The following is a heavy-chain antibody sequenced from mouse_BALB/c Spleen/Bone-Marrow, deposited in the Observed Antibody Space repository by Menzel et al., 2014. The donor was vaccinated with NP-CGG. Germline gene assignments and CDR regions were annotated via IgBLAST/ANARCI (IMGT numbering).Heavy chain of an antibody. CDR3: ARGNYGNYVDYFDY. CDR2: INSNGGST. V-gene: IGHV5-6-3*01. D-gene: IGHD2-1*01. CDR1: GFTFSSYG. J-gene: IGHJ2*01. Sequence: EVNVVDSGGGLVQPGGSLKLSCAASGFTFSSYGMSWGRQTPDKRLELVASINSNGGSTYYPDSVKGRFTISRDNAKNSLSLQMSSLKSEDTAMYYCARGNYGNYVDYFDYWGQGTTLTVSS.